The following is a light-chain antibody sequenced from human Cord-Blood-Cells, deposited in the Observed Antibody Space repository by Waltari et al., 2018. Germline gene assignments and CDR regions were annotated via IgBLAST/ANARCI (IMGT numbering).Light chain of an antibody. CDR1: QSISSY. CDR2: AAS. Sequence: DIQMTQSPSSLSASVGDRVTITCRASQSISSYLNWYQQKPGKAPKLLIYAASSLQSGVPSRFSSSGSGTDFTLTISSLQPEDFATDYCQQSYSTPPTFGQGTKVEIK. J-gene: IGKJ1*01. CDR3: QQSYSTPPT. V-gene: IGKV1-39*01.